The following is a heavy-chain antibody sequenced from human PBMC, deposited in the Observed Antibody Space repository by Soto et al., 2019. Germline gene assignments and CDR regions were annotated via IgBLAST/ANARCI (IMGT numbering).Heavy chain of an antibody. D-gene: IGHD2-15*01. J-gene: IGHJ4*02. V-gene: IGHV3-11*01. CDR2: ISSSGSNI. CDR1: GFTFSDYY. CDR3: ASRPGYCSGGSCYLYYFEY. Sequence: PGGSLRLSCAASGFTFSDYYMSRIRQAPGKGLEWVSYISSSGSNIYYADSVKGRFTISRDNAKNSLYLQMNSLRAEDTAVYYCASRPGYCSGGSCYLYYFEYWGQGTLVTVSS.